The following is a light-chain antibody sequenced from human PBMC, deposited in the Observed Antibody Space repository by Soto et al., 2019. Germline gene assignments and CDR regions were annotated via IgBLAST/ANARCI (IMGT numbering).Light chain of an antibody. J-gene: IGKJ2*01. CDR2: GAS. CDR3: HQYNNWPPDA. CDR1: RTVSNN. V-gene: IGKV3-15*01. Sequence: EVVMTQSPATLSVSPGERATLSCRASRTVSNNLAWYQQKPGQAPRLLIYGASTRATGIPARFSGSGSGTEFTLTISNLQSEDFAVYYCHQYNNWPPDAFGQGTKLEIK.